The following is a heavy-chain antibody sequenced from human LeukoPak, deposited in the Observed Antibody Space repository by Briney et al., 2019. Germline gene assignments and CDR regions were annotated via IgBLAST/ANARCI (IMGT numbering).Heavy chain of an antibody. CDR1: GFTVSSNY. J-gene: IGHJ3*02. Sequence: PGGSLRLSCAASGFTVSSNYMTWVRQAPGKGLEWVSVIYSGGSTYYAHSVKGRLTISRDNSKNTLYLQMNSLRAEDTAVYYCARDRITMVRGVITHDAFDIWGQGKMVTVSS. V-gene: IGHV3-66*01. D-gene: IGHD3-10*01. CDR3: ARDRITMVRGVITHDAFDI. CDR2: IYSGGST.